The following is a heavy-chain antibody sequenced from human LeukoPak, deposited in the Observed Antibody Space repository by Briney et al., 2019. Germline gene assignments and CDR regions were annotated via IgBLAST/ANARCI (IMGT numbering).Heavy chain of an antibody. D-gene: IGHD1-26*01. V-gene: IGHV4-61*02. CDR1: GGSISSGSYY. CDR2: IYTSGST. J-gene: IGHJ4*02. Sequence: SQTLSLTCTVSGGSISSGSYYWSWIRQPAGKGLEWIGRIYTSGSTNYNPSLKSRLTISVDTSKNQFSLRLSSVTAADTAVYYCARGGTYGGGADYWGQGTLVTVSS. CDR3: ARGGTYGGGADY.